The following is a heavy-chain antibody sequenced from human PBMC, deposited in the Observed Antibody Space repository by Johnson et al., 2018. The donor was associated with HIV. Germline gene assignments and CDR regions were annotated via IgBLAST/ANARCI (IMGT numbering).Heavy chain of an antibody. Sequence: VQLVESGGGVVQPGGSLRLSCVASAFTFNNYGMHWVRLAPGKGLEWVSFIRYDGSNKYYADSVKGRFTISRDNSKNTFFLQMNSLRAEDTALYYCAKEQWVAVALWVYAFDMWGQGTMVTVSS. D-gene: IGHD6-19*01. CDR1: AFTFNNYG. CDR2: IRYDGSNK. CDR3: AKEQWVAVALWVYAFDM. V-gene: IGHV3-30*02. J-gene: IGHJ3*02.